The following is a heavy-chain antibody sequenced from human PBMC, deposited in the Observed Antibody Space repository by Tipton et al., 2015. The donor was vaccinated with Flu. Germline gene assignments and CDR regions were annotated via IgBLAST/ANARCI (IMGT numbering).Heavy chain of an antibody. Sequence: TLSLTCTVSGGSISSYYWSWIRQPPGKGLEWIGYIYYSGSTNYNPSLKSRVTISVDTSKNQFSLKLSSVTAADTAVYYCAVGSGYYDYWGQGTLVTVSS. J-gene: IGHJ4*02. V-gene: IGHV4-59*08. CDR2: IYYSGST. CDR1: GGSISSYY. D-gene: IGHD2-15*01. CDR3: AVGSGYYDY.